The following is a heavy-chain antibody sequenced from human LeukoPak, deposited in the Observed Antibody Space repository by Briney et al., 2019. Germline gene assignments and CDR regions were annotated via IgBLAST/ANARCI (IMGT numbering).Heavy chain of an antibody. Sequence: SETLSLTCTVSGGSISSYYWSWIRQPPGKGLEWIGYIYYSGSTNYNPSLKSRVTISVDTSKNQFSLKLSSVTAADTGVYYCARADSGSYLFDYWGQGTLVTVSS. D-gene: IGHD1-26*01. V-gene: IGHV4-59*01. CDR3: ARADSGSYLFDY. J-gene: IGHJ4*02. CDR2: IYYSGST. CDR1: GGSISSYY.